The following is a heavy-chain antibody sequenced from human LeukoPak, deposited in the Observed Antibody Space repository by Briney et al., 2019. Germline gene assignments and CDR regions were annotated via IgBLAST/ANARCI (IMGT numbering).Heavy chain of an antibody. J-gene: IGHJ4*02. CDR1: GGSISSGSYY. Sequence: SETLSLTYTVSGGSISSGSYYWSWIRQPAGKGLEWIGRIYTSGSTNYNPSLKSRVTISVDTSKNQFSLKLSSVTAADTAVYYCASGLRYFDLYYWGQGTLVTVSS. CDR2: IYTSGST. CDR3: ASGLRYFDLYY. V-gene: IGHV4-61*02. D-gene: IGHD3-9*01.